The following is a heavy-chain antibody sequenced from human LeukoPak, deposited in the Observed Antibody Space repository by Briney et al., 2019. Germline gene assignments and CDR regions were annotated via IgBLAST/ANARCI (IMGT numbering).Heavy chain of an antibody. CDR3: ARAVGYDFWSGYYMDAFDI. D-gene: IGHD3-3*01. Sequence: ASVKVSCKASEYTFTGYYMHRVRQAPGQGLEWMGWVNPNSGGTNYAQKFQGRVTMTRDTSISTAYMELSRLRSDDTAVYYCARAVGYDFWSGYYMDAFDIWGQGTMVTVSS. J-gene: IGHJ3*02. CDR1: EYTFTGYY. CDR2: VNPNSGGT. V-gene: IGHV1-2*02.